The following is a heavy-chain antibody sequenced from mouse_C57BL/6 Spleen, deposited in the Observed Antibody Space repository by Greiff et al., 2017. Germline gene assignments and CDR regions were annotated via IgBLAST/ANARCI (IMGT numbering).Heavy chain of an antibody. CDR2: IYPSDSET. V-gene: IGHV1-61*01. CDR3: ARLYGNYDWYFDV. CDR1: GYTFTSYW. J-gene: IGHJ1*03. Sequence: VQLQQPGAELVRPGSSVKLSCKASGYTFTSYWMDWVKQRPGQGLEWIGNIYPSDSETHYNQKFKDKATLTVDKSSSTAYMQLSSLTSEDSAVYYCARLYGNYDWYFDVWGTGTTVTVSS. D-gene: IGHD2-1*01.